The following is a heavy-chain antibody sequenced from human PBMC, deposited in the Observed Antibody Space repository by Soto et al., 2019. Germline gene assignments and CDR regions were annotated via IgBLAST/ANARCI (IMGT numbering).Heavy chain of an antibody. CDR1: GFSLSTTGVA. CDR3: AHRTTKASGIDY. CDR2: IYWDDDK. V-gene: IGHV2-5*02. Sequence: QITLKESGPTLVSPTQTLTLTCTFSGFSLSTTGVAVGWIRQPPGESLEWLVLIYWDDDKRYRPSLKSRLTITKDTSKNPVVLTMTNMDPVDTATYYCAHRTTKASGIDYWGQGTLVTVSS. J-gene: IGHJ4*02. D-gene: IGHD1-26*01.